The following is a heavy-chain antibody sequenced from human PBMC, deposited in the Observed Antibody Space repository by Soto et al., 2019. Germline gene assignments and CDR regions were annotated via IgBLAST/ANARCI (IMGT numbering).Heavy chain of an antibody. Sequence: GGSLRLSCAASGFTFSTYAMSWVRQAPGKGLEWVSGISDSGGNTYYADSVKGRFTISRDNSKNTLYLQMNSLRAEDTAVYYCAKDFRSSSGWYFDYWGQGXLVTVSS. J-gene: IGHJ4*02. CDR1: GFTFSTYA. CDR3: AKDFRSSSGWYFDY. D-gene: IGHD6-19*01. V-gene: IGHV3-23*01. CDR2: ISDSGGNT.